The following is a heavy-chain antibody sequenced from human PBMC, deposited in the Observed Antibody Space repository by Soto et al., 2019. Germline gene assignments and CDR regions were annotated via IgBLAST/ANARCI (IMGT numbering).Heavy chain of an antibody. V-gene: IGHV3-30*03. D-gene: IGHD1-26*01. CDR2: ISFDGSDI. CDR3: AATPEWDLLHL. CDR1: GFTFVSHA. J-gene: IGHJ3*01. Sequence: QVQLVESGGGVVQPGRSLRLSCAGSGFTFVSHAMHWVRQAPGKGLEWVAVISFDGSDIYYADSVKGRFTISRDNSKNTLFLRMNSLRADDTAVYYCAATPEWDLLHLWGQGTMVTVSS.